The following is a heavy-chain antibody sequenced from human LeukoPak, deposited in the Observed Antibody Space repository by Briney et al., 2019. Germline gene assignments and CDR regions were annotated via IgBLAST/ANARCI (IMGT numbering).Heavy chain of an antibody. Sequence: AGGSLRLSCAASGFTFDDYAMHWVRQVPGKGLEYVSGINWNSGSINYADSVEGRFTISRDNAKNSLYLQMNSLGPEDTALYYCAKDKMVRLYSSGLDYWGQGTLVTVSS. CDR1: GFTFDDYA. D-gene: IGHD6-19*01. CDR2: INWNSGSI. CDR3: AKDKMVRLYSSGLDY. V-gene: IGHV3-9*01. J-gene: IGHJ4*02.